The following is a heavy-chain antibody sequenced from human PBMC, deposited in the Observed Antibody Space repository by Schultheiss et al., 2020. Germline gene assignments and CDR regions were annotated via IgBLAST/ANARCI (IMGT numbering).Heavy chain of an antibody. V-gene: IGHV4-31*03. CDR2: IYYSGST. D-gene: IGHD4-17*01. CDR1: GGSISSGGYY. Sequence: SETLSLTCTVSGGSISSGGYYWSWIRQHPGKGLEWIGYIYYSGSTYYNPSLKSRVTISVDTSKNQFSLKLSSVTAADTAVYYCAREVDYGDYHFDYWGQGTLVTVSS. J-gene: IGHJ4*02. CDR3: AREVDYGDYHFDY.